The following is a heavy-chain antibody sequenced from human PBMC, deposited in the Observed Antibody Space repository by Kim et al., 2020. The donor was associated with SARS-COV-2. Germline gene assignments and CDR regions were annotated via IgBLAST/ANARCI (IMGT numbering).Heavy chain of an antibody. D-gene: IGHD1-26*01. V-gene: IGHV3-21*01. CDR2: ISSSSSYI. Sequence: GGSLRLSCAASGFTFSSYSMNWVRQAPGKGLEWVSSISSSSSYIYYADSVKGRFTISRDNAKNSLYLQMNSLRAEDTAVYYCARDIGGLVGAIGAPHFDYWGQGTLVTVSS. CDR1: GFTFSSYS. J-gene: IGHJ4*02. CDR3: ARDIGGLVGAIGAPHFDY.